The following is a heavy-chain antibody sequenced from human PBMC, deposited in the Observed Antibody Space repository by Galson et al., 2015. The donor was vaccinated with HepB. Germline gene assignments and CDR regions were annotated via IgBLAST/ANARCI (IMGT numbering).Heavy chain of an antibody. V-gene: IGHV1-8*01. CDR2: MNPNSGNT. CDR1: GYTFTSYD. CDR3: ATVPPPGSWRSGSSPKGYYMDV. Sequence: SVKVSCKASGYTFTSYDINWVRQATGQGLEWMGWMNPNSGNTGYAQKFQGRVTMTRNTSISIAYMELSSLRSEDTAVYYCATVPPPGSWRSGSSPKGYYMDVWGKGTTVTVSS. D-gene: IGHD1-26*01. J-gene: IGHJ6*03.